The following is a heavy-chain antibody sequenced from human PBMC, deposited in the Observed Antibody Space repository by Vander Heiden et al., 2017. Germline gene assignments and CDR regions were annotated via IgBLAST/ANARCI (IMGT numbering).Heavy chain of an antibody. CDR3: AKTPSGRDFWSGPS. D-gene: IGHD3-3*01. J-gene: IGHJ5*02. CDR2: ISGSGGST. CDR1: GTTFGSYA. V-gene: IGHV3-23*01. Sequence: EVQLLAPGGGFVQPGGSRTRSCAAQGTTFGSYAMRWVRQAPGKGLEWVSAISGSGGSTYYADSVKGRFTISRDNSKNTLYLQMNSLRAEDTAVYYCAKTPSGRDFWSGPSWSQGTLVTVSS.